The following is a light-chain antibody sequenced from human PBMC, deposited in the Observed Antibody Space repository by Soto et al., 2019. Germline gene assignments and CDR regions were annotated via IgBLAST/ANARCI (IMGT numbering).Light chain of an antibody. J-gene: IGKJ1*01. CDR2: GAS. CDR1: QSVESSF. V-gene: IGKV3-20*01. CDR3: QQYVSLVT. Sequence: EIVLTQSPGSLSLSPGERATLSCRASQSVESSFFAWYQQKPGQAPRLLIYGASNRATGIPDRFSGSGSGTYFTLTIRRVQPEYFAVYCCQQYVSLVTFGQGTKLEIK.